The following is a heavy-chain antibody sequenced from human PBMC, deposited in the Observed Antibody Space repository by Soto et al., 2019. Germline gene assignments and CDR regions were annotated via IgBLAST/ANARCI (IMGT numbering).Heavy chain of an antibody. CDR1: GFTFSSYE. CDR2: INIGGNTI. D-gene: IGHD3-16*01. CDR3: ARNDYGNGNDY. Sequence: PGGSLRLSCAASGFTFSSYEMNWVRQAPGKGLEWVSYINIGGNTIYYADSVKGRFTISRDNAKNSLYLQMNSLRTDDTAVYYCARNDYGNGNDYWGQGTLVTVSS. V-gene: IGHV3-48*03. J-gene: IGHJ4*02.